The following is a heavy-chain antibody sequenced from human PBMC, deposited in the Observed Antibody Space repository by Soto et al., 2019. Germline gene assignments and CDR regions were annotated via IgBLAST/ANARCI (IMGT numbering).Heavy chain of an antibody. CDR1: GFTVRSNY. CDR3: ARGQPYSGGYFAFDI. V-gene: IGHV3-66*01. D-gene: IGHD1-26*01. Sequence: GGSLRLSCVASGFTVRSNYMSWVRQAPGKGLEWLSVIYSDGSTYFADSVKGRFTISGDNSKNTLYLQMNSLRAEDTAVYYCARGQPYSGGYFAFDIWGQGTMVTVSS. J-gene: IGHJ3*02. CDR2: IYSDGST.